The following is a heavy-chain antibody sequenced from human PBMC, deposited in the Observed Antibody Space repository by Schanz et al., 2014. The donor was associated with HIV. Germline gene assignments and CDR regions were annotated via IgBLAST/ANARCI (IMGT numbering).Heavy chain of an antibody. CDR3: AKDMGSGSYETFDI. CDR1: GFTLSSYW. D-gene: IGHD1-26*01. CDR2: ISGSGGST. V-gene: IGHV3-23*04. Sequence: EVQLVESGGGLVQPGGSLRLSCAVSGFTLSSYWMNWVRQAPGKGLEWVSAISGSGGSTYYADSVKGRFTISRDNAKNSLYLQMNSLRAEDTALYYCAKDMGSGSYETFDIWGQGTMVTVSS. J-gene: IGHJ3*02.